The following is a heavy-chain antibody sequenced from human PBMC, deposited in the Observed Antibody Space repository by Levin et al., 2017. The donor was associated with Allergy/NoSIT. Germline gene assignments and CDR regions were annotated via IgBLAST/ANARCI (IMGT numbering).Heavy chain of an antibody. CDR3: AGGAV. Sequence: GGSLRLSCAASGFTFSNYWMSWVRQAPVKGLEWLGNIKQDGSETNYVDSVKGRFTISRDNAKNSLFLQMNSLRGEDSAVYYCAGGAVRGQGTLVTVSS. CDR2: IKQDGSET. V-gene: IGHV3-7*01. CDR1: GFTFSNYW. J-gene: IGHJ4*02. D-gene: IGHD1-26*01.